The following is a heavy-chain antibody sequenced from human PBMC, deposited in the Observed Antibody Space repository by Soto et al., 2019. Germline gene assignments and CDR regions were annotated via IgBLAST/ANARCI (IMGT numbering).Heavy chain of an antibody. Sequence: QVQLVQSGAEVKKPGSSVKVSCKASGGTFSSYAISWVRQAPGQGLEWMGGIIPIFGTANYAQKFQGRVTITADESTSTAYMELSSLRSEDTAVXXXXRVVAVAGRVVFDYWGQGTLVTVSS. J-gene: IGHJ4*02. D-gene: IGHD6-19*01. CDR3: XRVVAVAGRVVFDY. V-gene: IGHV1-69*01. CDR1: GGTFSSYA. CDR2: IIPIFGTA.